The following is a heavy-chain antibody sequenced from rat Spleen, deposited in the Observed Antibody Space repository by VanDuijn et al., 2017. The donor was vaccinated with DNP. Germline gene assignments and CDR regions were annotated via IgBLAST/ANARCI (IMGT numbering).Heavy chain of an antibody. V-gene: IGHV5S23*01. D-gene: IGHD4-3*01. J-gene: IGHJ2*01. Sequence: EVQLVESGGGLVQPGRSLKLSCAVSGFTFSNSDMAWVRQAPTKGLEWVASISTSGGSTYYRDSVKGRFTISRDNAKSTLYLQMNSLRSEDMATYYCARWYNSGYYFDYWGQGVMVTVSS. CDR2: ISTSGGST. CDR1: GFTFSNSD. CDR3: ARWYNSGYYFDY.